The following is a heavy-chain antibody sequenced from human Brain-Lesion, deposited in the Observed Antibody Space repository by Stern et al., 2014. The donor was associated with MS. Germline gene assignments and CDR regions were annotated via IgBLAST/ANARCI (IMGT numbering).Heavy chain of an antibody. Sequence: QMQLVQSGAEVKKPGASVKVSCKASGYTFTGYYMQWVRQAPGQGLAWMGWINPKSGGTNYAQKFQGWVTMTRDTSINTAYMELSRLRSDDTAVYYCATYYYDSTGYNDFWGQGTLVTVSS. CDR1: GYTFTGYY. V-gene: IGHV1-2*04. J-gene: IGHJ4*02. D-gene: IGHD3-22*01. CDR2: INPKSGGT. CDR3: ATYYYDSTGYNDF.